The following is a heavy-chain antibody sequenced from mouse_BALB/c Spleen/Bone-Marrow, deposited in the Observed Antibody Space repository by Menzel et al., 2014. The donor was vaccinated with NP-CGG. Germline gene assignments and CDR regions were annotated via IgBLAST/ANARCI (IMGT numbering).Heavy chain of an antibody. CDR1: GFTFSDYY. CDR3: LDSYYPWFAS. Sequence: EVKLMESGGGLVKPGGSLNLSCAASGFTFSDYYMYWVRQTPEKRLEWVATISDGGGYISYKDSVKGRFTISRDNAKNNLYLQMSSLKSEDTAMYYCLDSYYPWFASWGQGTLVTVSA. V-gene: IGHV5-4*02. J-gene: IGHJ3*01. CDR2: ISDGGGYI. D-gene: IGHD2-3*01.